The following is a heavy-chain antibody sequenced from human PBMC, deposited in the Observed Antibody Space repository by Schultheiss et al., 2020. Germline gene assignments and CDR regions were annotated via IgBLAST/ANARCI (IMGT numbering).Heavy chain of an antibody. Sequence: GESLKISCKASGYTFTSYGISWVRQAPGQGLEWMGIINPSGGSTSYAQKFQGRVTITADESTSTAYMELSSLRSEDTAVYYCARIRGARPYYYYGMDVWGQGTTVTVSS. J-gene: IGHJ6*02. D-gene: IGHD6-6*01. CDR2: INPSGGST. V-gene: IGHV1-46*01. CDR1: GYTFTSYG. CDR3: ARIRGARPYYYYGMDV.